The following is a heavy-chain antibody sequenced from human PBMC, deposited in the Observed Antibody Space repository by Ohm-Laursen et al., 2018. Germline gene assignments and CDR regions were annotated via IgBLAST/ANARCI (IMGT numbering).Heavy chain of an antibody. CDR2: INNSGGRT. D-gene: IGHD2-2*01. J-gene: IGHJ5*02. CDR1: GFTFSSYA. V-gene: IGHV3-23*01. Sequence: SLRLSCAAPGFTFSSYAMSWVRQAPGKGLEWVSAINNSGGRTYYADSVKGRFTTSRDNSKNTLYLQMSSLRAEDTAVYYCAKARGVDVPADSRWFDPWGQGTLVTVSS. CDR3: AKARGVDVPADSRWFDP.